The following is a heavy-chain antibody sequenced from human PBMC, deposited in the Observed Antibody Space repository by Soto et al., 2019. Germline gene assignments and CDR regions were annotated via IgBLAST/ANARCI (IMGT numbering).Heavy chain of an antibody. CDR1: GFTVSSYY. D-gene: IGHD1-26*01. CDR2: IYSGGTA. V-gene: IGHV3-66*01. CDR3: ARGWELR. Sequence: EVQLVESGGGLVQPGGSLRLSCAASGFTVSSYYMSWVRQAPGKGLEWVSVIYSGGTAYYADSVKDRFTISRDNSKNTLYLQMNSLRAEDTAVYYCARGWELRWGQGTLVTVSS. J-gene: IGHJ4*02.